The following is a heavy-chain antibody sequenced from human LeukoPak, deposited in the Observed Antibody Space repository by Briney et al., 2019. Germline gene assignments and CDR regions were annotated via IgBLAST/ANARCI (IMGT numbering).Heavy chain of an antibody. CDR2: INPSGGST. CDR3: ARVYDSRAYGMDV. V-gene: IGHV1-46*01. Sequence: GASVKVSCKASGYTFTSYYMHWVRQAPGQGLEWMAIINPSGGSTSYAQKFQGRITMTRDTSTSTVYMELSSLRSEDTAVYYCARVYDSRAYGMDVWGQGTTVTVSS. J-gene: IGHJ6*02. D-gene: IGHD3-22*01. CDR1: GYTFTSYY.